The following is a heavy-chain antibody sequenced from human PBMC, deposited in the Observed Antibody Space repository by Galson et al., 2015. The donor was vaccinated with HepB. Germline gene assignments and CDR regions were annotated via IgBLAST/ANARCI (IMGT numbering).Heavy chain of an antibody. V-gene: IGHV4-59*01. CDR2: VAKSGRV. D-gene: IGHD3-10*01. J-gene: IGHJ4*02. CDR1: GGSISSFY. CDR3: AREGLVVWFGENYYFDY. Sequence: SETLSLTCTISGGSISSFYWTWIRQTPGKGLEWIGYVAKSGRVSYNPSLKSRVTISLDTSKNQFSLRLTSVTAADAALYYCAREGLVVWFGENYYFDYWGQGTLVTVSS.